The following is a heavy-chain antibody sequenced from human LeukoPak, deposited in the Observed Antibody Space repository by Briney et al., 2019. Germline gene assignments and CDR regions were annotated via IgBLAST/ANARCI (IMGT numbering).Heavy chain of an antibody. Sequence: PGGSLRLSCAASGFTFSDYYMSWIRQAPGKGGEWVSYISSSTSYTNYADSVKGRFTISRDNAKNSLYLQMNSLRAEDTAVYYCARGTYAFDIWGQGTMVTVSS. CDR1: GFTFSDYY. CDR2: ISSSTSYT. CDR3: ARGTYAFDI. V-gene: IGHV3-11*06. D-gene: IGHD2-2*01. J-gene: IGHJ3*02.